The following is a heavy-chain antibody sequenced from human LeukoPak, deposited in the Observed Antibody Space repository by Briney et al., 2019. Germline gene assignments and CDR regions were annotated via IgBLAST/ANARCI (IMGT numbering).Heavy chain of an antibody. V-gene: IGHV3-11*06. CDR3: ARDLHYYGSGSYYGFDY. CDR2: ISSSSYT. D-gene: IGHD3-10*01. J-gene: IGHJ4*02. Sequence: GGSLRLSCAASGFTFSDYYMSWIRQAPWKGLEWVSYISSSSYTNYADSVKGRFTISRDNAKNSLYLQMNSLRAEDTAVYYCARDLHYYGSGSYYGFDYWGQGTLVTVSS. CDR1: GFTFSDYY.